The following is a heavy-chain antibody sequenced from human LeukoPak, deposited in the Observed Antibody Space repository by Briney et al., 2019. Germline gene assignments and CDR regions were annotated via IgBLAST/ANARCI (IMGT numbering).Heavy chain of an antibody. J-gene: IGHJ6*03. Sequence: SETLSLTCTVSGGSISSSSYYWGWIRQPPGKGLEWIGSIYYSGSTYYNPSLKSRVTISVDTSKNQFSLKLSSVTAADTAVYYCARVGYDSSTYRASYYYMDVWGKGTTVTVSS. CDR1: GGSISSSSYY. V-gene: IGHV4-39*07. CDR2: IYYSGST. D-gene: IGHD3-22*01. CDR3: ARVGYDSSTYRASYYYMDV.